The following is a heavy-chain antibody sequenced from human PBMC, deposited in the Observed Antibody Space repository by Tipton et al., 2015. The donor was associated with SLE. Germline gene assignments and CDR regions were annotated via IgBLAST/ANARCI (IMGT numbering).Heavy chain of an antibody. CDR1: GGSITNTPYY. Sequence: TLSLTCIVSGGSITNTPYYWGWIRQPPGKGLEWIGGVYTSGSPYYNPSLKSRVTISVDTSKNQFSLKLSSVTAADTAVYYCARVRWGYCATTSCDHYYYMDVWGKGTTVTVSS. CDR2: VYTSGSP. D-gene: IGHD2-2*01. J-gene: IGHJ6*03. CDR3: ARVRWGYCATTSCDHYYYMDV. V-gene: IGHV4-39*07.